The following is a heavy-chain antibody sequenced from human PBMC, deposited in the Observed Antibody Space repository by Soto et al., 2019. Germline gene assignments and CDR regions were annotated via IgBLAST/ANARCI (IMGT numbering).Heavy chain of an antibody. CDR3: ARSQGSSTSLEIYYYYYYGMDV. V-gene: IGHV1-69*13. Sequence: SVKVSCKASGGTFSSYAISWVRQAPGQGLEWMGGIIPIPGTANYAQKFQGRVTITADESTSTAYMELSSLRSEDTAVYYCARSQGSSTSLEIYYYYYYGMDVWGQGTTVTVSS. J-gene: IGHJ6*02. CDR2: IIPIPGTA. D-gene: IGHD2-2*01. CDR1: GGTFSSYA.